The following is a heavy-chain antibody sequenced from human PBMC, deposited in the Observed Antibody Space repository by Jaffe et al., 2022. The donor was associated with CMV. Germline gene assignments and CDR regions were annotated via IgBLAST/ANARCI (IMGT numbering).Heavy chain of an antibody. J-gene: IGHJ6*02. V-gene: IGHV2-70*01. Sequence: QVTLRESGPALVKPTQTLTLTCTFSGFSLSTSGMCVSWIRQPPGKALEWLALIDWDDDKYYSTSLKTRLTISKDTSKNQVVLTMTNMDPVDTATYYCARIPYYDFWSGYFYGMDVWGQGTTVTVSS. CDR3: ARIPYYDFWSGYFYGMDV. CDR2: IDWDDDK. D-gene: IGHD3-3*01. CDR1: GFSLSTSGMC.